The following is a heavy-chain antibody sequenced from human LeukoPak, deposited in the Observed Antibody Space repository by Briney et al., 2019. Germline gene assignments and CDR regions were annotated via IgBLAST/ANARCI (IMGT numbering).Heavy chain of an antibody. Sequence: TSETLSLTCSVSGYSISSGYYWGWIRQPPEKGLEWIGNIYYRGSTDYNPSLKSRVTISRDTSKNQFSLKLSSVTAADTAVYYCARDRYYYDSSGYLFDYWGQGTLVTVSS. CDR2: IYYRGST. V-gene: IGHV4-38-2*02. CDR1: GYSISSGYY. CDR3: ARDRYYYDSSGYLFDY. J-gene: IGHJ4*02. D-gene: IGHD3-22*01.